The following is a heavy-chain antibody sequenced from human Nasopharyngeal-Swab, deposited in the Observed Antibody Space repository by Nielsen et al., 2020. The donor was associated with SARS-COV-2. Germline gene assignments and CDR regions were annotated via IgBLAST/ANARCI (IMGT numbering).Heavy chain of an antibody. CDR2: ISGSGGST. CDR1: GFTFSSYA. CDR3: ARAAARRFGSGFRLDY. D-gene: IGHD6-6*01. J-gene: IGHJ4*02. V-gene: IGHV3-23*01. Sequence: GESLKISCAASGFTFSSYAMSWVRQAPGKGLEWVSAISGSGGSTYYADSVKGRFTISRDNSKNTLYLQMNSLRAEDTAVYYCARAAARRFGSGFRLDYWGQGTLVTVSS.